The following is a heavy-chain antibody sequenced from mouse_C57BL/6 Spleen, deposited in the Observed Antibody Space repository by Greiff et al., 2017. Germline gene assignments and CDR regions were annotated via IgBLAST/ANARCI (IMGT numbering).Heavy chain of an antibody. J-gene: IGHJ4*01. CDR3: ARKGTVVATDAMDY. CDR1: GYAFTNYL. CDR2: INPGSGGT. Sequence: VQLQQSGAELVRPGTSVKVSCKASGYAFTNYLIEWVKQRPGQGLEWIGVINPGSGGTNYNEKFKGKATLTADKSSSTAYMQLSSLTSEDSAVYFCARKGTVVATDAMDYWGQGTSVTVSS. V-gene: IGHV1-54*01. D-gene: IGHD1-1*01.